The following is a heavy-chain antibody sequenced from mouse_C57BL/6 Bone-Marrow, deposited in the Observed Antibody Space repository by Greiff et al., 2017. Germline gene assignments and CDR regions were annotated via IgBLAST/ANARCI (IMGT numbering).Heavy chain of an antibody. D-gene: IGHD2-2*01. J-gene: IGHJ3*01. V-gene: IGHV14-4*01. Sequence: EVQLQQSGAELVRPGASVKLSCTASGFNIKDDYMHWVKQRPEQGLEWIGWVDPENGDTEYASKFRGKATITADTSSNTAYLQISSLTSEDPAVYYCTAGYPWFAYWGQGTLVTVSA. CDR1: GFNIKDDY. CDR3: TAGYPWFAY. CDR2: VDPENGDT.